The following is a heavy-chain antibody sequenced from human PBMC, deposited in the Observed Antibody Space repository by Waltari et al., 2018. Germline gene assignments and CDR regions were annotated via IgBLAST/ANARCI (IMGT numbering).Heavy chain of an antibody. CDR3: ARDRAGHIAAAIYDY. D-gene: IGHD6-13*01. J-gene: IGHJ4*02. CDR2: IIPSFGTA. V-gene: IGHV1-69*12. Sequence: QVQLVQSGAEVKKPGSSVKVSCKASGGTFSSYAISWVRQAPGQGLEWMGGIIPSFGTANYAQKFQGRVTITADESTSTAYMELSSLRSEDTAVYYCARDRAGHIAAAIYDYWGQGTLVTVSS. CDR1: GGTFSSYA.